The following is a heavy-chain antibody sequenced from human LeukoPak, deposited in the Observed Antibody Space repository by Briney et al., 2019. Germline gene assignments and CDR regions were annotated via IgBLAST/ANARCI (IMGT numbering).Heavy chain of an antibody. D-gene: IGHD6-19*01. CDR1: RFTFSSYW. CDR2: IKQDGSEK. J-gene: IGHJ1*01. V-gene: IGHV3-7*01. Sequence: GGSLRLSCAASRFTFSSYWMSWVRQAPGKGLEWVANIKQDGSEKYYVDSVKGRFTISRDNAKNSLYLQMNSLRAEDTAVYYCARGHSSGWYVAEYFQHWGQGTLVTVSS. CDR3: ARGHSSGWYVAEYFQH.